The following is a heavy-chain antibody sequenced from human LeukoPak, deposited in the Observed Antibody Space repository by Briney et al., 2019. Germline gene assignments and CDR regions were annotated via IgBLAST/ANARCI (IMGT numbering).Heavy chain of an antibody. CDR1: GGSFSGYY. J-gene: IGHJ4*02. V-gene: IGHV4-34*01. D-gene: IGHD3-3*01. Sequence: SETLSLTCAVYGGSFSGYYWSWIRQPPGKGLEGIGEINHSGSTNYNPSLKSRVTISVDTSKNQFSLKLSSVTAADTAVYYCARGPYYDFWSGYYHRPPFDYWGQGTLVTVSS. CDR3: ARGPYYDFWSGYYHRPPFDY. CDR2: INHSGST.